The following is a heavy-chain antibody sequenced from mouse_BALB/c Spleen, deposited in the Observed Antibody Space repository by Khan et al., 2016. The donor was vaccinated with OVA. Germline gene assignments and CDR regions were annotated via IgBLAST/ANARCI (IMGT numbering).Heavy chain of an antibody. V-gene: IGHV9-1*02. CDR3: ARPPYFSYVLDN. J-gene: IGHJ4*01. D-gene: IGHD2-10*01. CDR2: INTYTGQP. CDR1: GHTFTKYG. Sequence: QIQLVQSGPELKKPGETVKISCKASGHTFTKYGMNWVKQAPGKGLKWMGWINTYTGQPTYADDFNGRFAFSLETSASTVYLQINNLKAEYKATYFCARPPYFSYVLDNWGQGTSVTVSA.